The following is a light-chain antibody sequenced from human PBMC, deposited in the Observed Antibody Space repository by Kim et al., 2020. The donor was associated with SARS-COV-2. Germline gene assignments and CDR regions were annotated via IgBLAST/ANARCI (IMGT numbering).Light chain of an antibody. Sequence: GQSVTISCAGTPNDVGGSHFVSWYPQHPGRAPQLIIYDYTKRPSGLSSRFSGSRSGNTASLTISGLQTEDEAVYYCSSYSMSSTRLFGGGTQLTVL. J-gene: IGLJ7*01. CDR3: SSYSMSSTRL. CDR2: DYT. CDR1: PNDVGGSHF. V-gene: IGLV2-14*03.